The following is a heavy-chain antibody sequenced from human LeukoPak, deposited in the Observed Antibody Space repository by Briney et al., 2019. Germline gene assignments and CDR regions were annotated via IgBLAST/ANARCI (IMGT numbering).Heavy chain of an antibody. CDR3: ARDHSYHDTSGHYLN. D-gene: IGHD3-22*01. V-gene: IGHV3-30*04. CDR1: GVAMSSYA. CDR2: ISYDGSNK. J-gene: IGHJ4*02. Sequence: HTGGSLRLSCGASGVAMSSYAMHWVRQAPGKGLEWVAVISYDGSNKYYVDSVKDRFTISRDNSKNTVYLQMNSLSPEDTAVYFCARDHSYHDTSGHYLNWGQGILVTVSS.